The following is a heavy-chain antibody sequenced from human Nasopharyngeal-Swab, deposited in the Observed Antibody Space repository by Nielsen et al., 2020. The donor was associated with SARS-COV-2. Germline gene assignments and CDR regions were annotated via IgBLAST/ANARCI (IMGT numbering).Heavy chain of an antibody. CDR2: ISWNSGSI. D-gene: IGHD2-2*01. J-gene: IGHJ6*03. V-gene: IGHV3-9*01. Sequence: SLKISCAASGFTFDDYAMHWVRQAPGKGLEWVSGISWNSGSIGYADSVKGRFTISRDNAKNSLYLQMNSLRAEDTALYCCAKDSSPAAADYYYMDVWGKGTTVTVSS. CDR1: GFTFDDYA. CDR3: AKDSSPAAADYYYMDV.